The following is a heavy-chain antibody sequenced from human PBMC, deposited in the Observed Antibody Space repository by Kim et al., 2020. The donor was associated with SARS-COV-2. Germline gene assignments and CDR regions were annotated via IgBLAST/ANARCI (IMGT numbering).Heavy chain of an antibody. D-gene: IGHD2-2*01. CDR1: GGSISSGGYY. V-gene: IGHV4-31*03. Sequence: SETLSLTCTVSGGSISSGGYYWSWIRQHPGKGLEWIGYIYYSGSTYYNPSLKSRVTISVDTSKNQFSLKLSSVTAADTAVYYCARYGSVADSPWEYQLLDYYYYGMDVWGQGTTVTVSS. CDR3: ARYGSVADSPWEYQLLDYYYYGMDV. J-gene: IGHJ6*02. CDR2: IYYSGST.